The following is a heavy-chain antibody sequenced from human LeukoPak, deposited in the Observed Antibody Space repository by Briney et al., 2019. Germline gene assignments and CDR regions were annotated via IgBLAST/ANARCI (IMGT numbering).Heavy chain of an antibody. J-gene: IGHJ1*01. D-gene: IGHD3-22*01. CDR2: IKSDGST. CDR1: GFTFSSYW. CDR3: ARAPSDIGGYYPEYFRH. V-gene: IGHV3-74*01. Sequence: EGSLRLSCAASGFTFSSYWMHWVRQAPGKGLVWVSRIKSDGSTRYADSVKGRFTISRDNAKKTVSLQMNSLRAEDTGVYYCARAPSDIGGYYPEYFRHWGQGTLVTVSP.